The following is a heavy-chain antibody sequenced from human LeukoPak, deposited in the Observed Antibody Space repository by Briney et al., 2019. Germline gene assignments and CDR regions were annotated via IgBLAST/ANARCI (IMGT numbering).Heavy chain of an antibody. J-gene: IGHJ5*02. CDR1: GYTLTELS. D-gene: IGHD6-19*01. CDR3: ATQQPRRYSSGWYVGRTPQSSWFDP. CDR2: FDPEDGET. Sequence: GASVKVSCKVSGYTLTELSMHWVRQAPGKGLEWMGGFDPEDGETIYAQKFQGRVTMTEDTSTDTAYMELSSLRSGDTAVYYCATQQPRRYSSGWYVGRTPQSSWFDPWGQGTLVTVSS. V-gene: IGHV1-24*01.